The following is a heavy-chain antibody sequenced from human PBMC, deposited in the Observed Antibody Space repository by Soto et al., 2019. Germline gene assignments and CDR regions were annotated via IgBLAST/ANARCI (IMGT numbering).Heavy chain of an antibody. CDR3: ARYYYGSGLAGYYYYMDV. CDR1: GGSISSSSYY. Sequence: QLQLQESGPGLVKPSETLSLTCTVSGGSISSSSYYWGWIRQPPGKGLEGIGSIYYSGSTYYNPSLKSRVTISVDTSKNQFSLKLSSVTAADTAVYYCARYYYGSGLAGYYYYMDVWGKGTTVTVSS. V-gene: IGHV4-39*01. D-gene: IGHD3-10*01. J-gene: IGHJ6*03. CDR2: IYYSGST.